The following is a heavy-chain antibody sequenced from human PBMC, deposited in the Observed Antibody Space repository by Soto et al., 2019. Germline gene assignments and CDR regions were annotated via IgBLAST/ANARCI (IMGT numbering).Heavy chain of an antibody. D-gene: IGHD2-2*01. CDR3: AKGQHCRSTSCYFYYYGVDV. CDR2: ISYDGSYK. V-gene: IGHV3-30*18. Sequence: QVQLVESGGGVVQPGRSLRLSCAASGFTFSTYGMHWVRQAPGKGLEWVAVISYDGSYKYYADSVKGRLIISRDNSKNTLYLQMNRLRAEDTAVYYCAKGQHCRSTSCYFYYYGVDVWGQGTTVAVSS. J-gene: IGHJ6*02. CDR1: GFTFSTYG.